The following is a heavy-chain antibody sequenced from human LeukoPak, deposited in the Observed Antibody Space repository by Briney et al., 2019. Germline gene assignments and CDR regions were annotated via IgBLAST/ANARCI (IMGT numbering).Heavy chain of an antibody. CDR3: ARVFPAYYDFWSGYYTWWFDP. D-gene: IGHD3-3*01. CDR1: GFTFSSYW. Sequence: GSLRLSCAASGFTFSSYWMNWIRRPPGKGLEWIGEINHSGSTNYNPSLKSRVTISVDTSKNQFSLKLSSVTAADTAVYYCARVFPAYYDFWSGYYTWWFDPWGQGTLVTVSS. CDR2: INHSGST. V-gene: IGHV4-34*01. J-gene: IGHJ5*02.